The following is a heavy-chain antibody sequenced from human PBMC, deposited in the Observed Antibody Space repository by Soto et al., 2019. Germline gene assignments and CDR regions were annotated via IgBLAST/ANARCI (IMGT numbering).Heavy chain of an antibody. D-gene: IGHD3-3*02. J-gene: IGHJ3*02. CDR2: ISWNSGSI. Sequence: EVQLVESGGGLVQPGRSLRLSCAASGFTFDDYAMHWVRQAPGKGLEWVSGISWNSGSIGYADSVKGRFTISRDNAKNSLYLQMNSLRVEDTVLYYCAKDISVSIFGSAFDIWGQGTMVTVSS. CDR3: AKDISVSIFGSAFDI. V-gene: IGHV3-9*01. CDR1: GFTFDDYA.